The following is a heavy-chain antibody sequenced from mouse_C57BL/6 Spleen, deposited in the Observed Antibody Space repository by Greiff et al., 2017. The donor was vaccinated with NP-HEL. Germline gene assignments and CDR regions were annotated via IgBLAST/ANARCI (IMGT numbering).Heavy chain of an antibody. CDR1: GFTFSDYY. V-gene: IGHV5-16*01. J-gene: IGHJ2*01. CDR2: INYDGSST. CDR3: ARGGNYNFDY. Sequence: EVQRVESEGGLVQPGSSMKLSCTASGFTFSDYYMAWVRQVPEKGLEWVANINYDGSSTYYLDSLKSRFIISRDNAKNILYLQMSSLKSEDTATYYCARGGNYNFDYWGQGTTLTVSS. D-gene: IGHD2-1*01.